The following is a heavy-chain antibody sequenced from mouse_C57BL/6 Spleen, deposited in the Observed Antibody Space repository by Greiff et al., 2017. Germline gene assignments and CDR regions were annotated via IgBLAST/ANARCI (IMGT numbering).Heavy chain of an antibody. CDR1: GFNIKDYY. V-gene: IGHV14-2*01. J-gene: IGHJ2*01. D-gene: IGHD1-1*01. Sequence: VQLKQSGAELVKPGASVKLSCTASGFNIKDYYMHWVKQRTEQGLEWIGRIDPEDGENKYAPKFQGKDTITADKSSNTAYLQLSSLKSEDTAVYYCARSYGSSYYFDYWGQGTTLTVSS. CDR3: ARSYGSSYYFDY. CDR2: IDPEDGEN.